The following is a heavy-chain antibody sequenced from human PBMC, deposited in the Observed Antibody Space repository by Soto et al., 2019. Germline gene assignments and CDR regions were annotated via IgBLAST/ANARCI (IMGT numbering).Heavy chain of an antibody. CDR3: ARRRYYDSSGYAFDI. CDR1: GGTFSSYA. Sequence: GASVKVSCKASGGTFSSYAISWVRQAPGQGLEWMGGIIPIFGTANHAQKFQGRVTITADESTSTAYMELSSLRSEDTAVYYCARRRYYDSSGYAFDIWGQGTMVTVSS. CDR2: IIPIFGTA. V-gene: IGHV1-69*13. J-gene: IGHJ3*02. D-gene: IGHD3-22*01.